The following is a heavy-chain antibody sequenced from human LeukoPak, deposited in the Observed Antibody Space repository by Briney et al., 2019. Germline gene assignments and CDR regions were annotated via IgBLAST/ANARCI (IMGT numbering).Heavy chain of an antibody. Sequence: SETLSLTCTVSGGSISSGGYYWSWIRQHPGKGLEWIGCIYYSGSTYYNPSLKSRVTISVDTSKNQFSLKLSSVTAADTAVYYCARSVFLGGYYYGGWFDPWGQGTLVTVSS. D-gene: IGHD3-22*01. J-gene: IGHJ5*02. V-gene: IGHV4-31*03. CDR2: IYYSGST. CDR1: GGSISSGGYY. CDR3: ARSVFLGGYYYGGWFDP.